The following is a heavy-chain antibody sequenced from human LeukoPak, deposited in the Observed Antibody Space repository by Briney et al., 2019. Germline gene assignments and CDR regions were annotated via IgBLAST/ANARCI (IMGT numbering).Heavy chain of an antibody. CDR3: ARDRYSSSWDLFDY. Sequence: GGSLRLSCAASGFTFSSYSMNWVRQAPGKGLEWVSSITSSSSYIYYADSVKGRFTISRDNAKNSLYLQMNSLRAEDTAVYYCARDRYSSSWDLFDYWGQGTLVTVSS. CDR1: GFTFSSYS. D-gene: IGHD6-13*01. V-gene: IGHV3-21*01. J-gene: IGHJ4*02. CDR2: ITSSSSYI.